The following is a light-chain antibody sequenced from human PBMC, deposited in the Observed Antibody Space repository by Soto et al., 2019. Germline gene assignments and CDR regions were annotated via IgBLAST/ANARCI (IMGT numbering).Light chain of an antibody. CDR3: QHRNNEPGFT. V-gene: IGKV3-11*01. Sequence: EIVLTQSPATLSLSPGERATLSCRASQSLSRDLSWYQQKPGQAPRILIYDASNRATGIPARFSGSGSGTDFTLTRSSLEPEDFAVYYCQHRNNEPGFTFGPGTKVDIK. CDR2: DAS. J-gene: IGKJ3*01. CDR1: QSLSRD.